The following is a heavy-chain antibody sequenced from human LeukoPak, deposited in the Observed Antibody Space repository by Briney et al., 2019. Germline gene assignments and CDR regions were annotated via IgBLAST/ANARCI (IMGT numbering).Heavy chain of an antibody. CDR3: ARVGYSGSRPFDS. Sequence: GGSLRLSCTVSGFTVSSNSMSWVRQAPGKGLEWVSAISRRSSYIYYADSVKGRFTISRDNAKNSLYLQMNSLRAEDTAVYYCARVGYSGSRPFDSWGQGTLVTVSS. CDR2: ISRRSSYI. CDR1: GFTVSSNS. D-gene: IGHD1-26*01. V-gene: IGHV3-21*01. J-gene: IGHJ4*02.